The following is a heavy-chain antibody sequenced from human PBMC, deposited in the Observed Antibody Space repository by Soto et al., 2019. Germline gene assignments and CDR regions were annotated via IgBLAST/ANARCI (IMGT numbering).Heavy chain of an antibody. CDR3: AKDGRGSGSHYNSFGY. J-gene: IGHJ4*02. D-gene: IGHD3-10*01. Sequence: EVQLVESGGGLIQPGGSLKLSCAASGFTVGNHYMSWVRQAPGKGLEWVSLIYSTGTTKYADPVKGRFTVSRDNAKNTLYLQMNSLRAEDTAVYYCAKDGRGSGSHYNSFGYWGQGTLVTVSS. CDR1: GFTVGNHY. V-gene: IGHV3-53*01. CDR2: IYSTGTT.